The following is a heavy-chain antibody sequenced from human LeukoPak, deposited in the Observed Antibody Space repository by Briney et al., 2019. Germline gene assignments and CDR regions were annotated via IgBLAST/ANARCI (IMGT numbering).Heavy chain of an antibody. CDR1: GYTFTSYY. CDR2: INPSGGST. V-gene: IGHV1-46*01. J-gene: IGHJ6*03. D-gene: IGHD3-3*02. Sequence: ASVKVSCKASGYTFTSYYMHWVRQAPGQGLEWMGIINPSGGSTSYAQKFQGRVTMIRDMSTSTVYMELSSLRSEDTAVYYCARRGLISSPPVFLSYYMDVWGKGTTVTVSS. CDR3: ARRGLISSPPVFLSYYMDV.